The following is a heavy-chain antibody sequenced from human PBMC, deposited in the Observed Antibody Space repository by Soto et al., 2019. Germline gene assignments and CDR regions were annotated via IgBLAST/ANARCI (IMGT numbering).Heavy chain of an antibody. V-gene: IGHV1-2*02. Sequence: GASVKVSCKTSGYTFSDHYTHWVRQAPGQGLEWMGWINPNSGGTGYAEKFQGRVTMTRDTSISTAYMELNRLRSEDTAVYYCARVRRSSGYYYGYWGQGTPVTVSS. CDR1: GYTFSDHY. CDR3: ARVRRSSGYYYGY. D-gene: IGHD3-22*01. CDR2: INPNSGGT. J-gene: IGHJ4*02.